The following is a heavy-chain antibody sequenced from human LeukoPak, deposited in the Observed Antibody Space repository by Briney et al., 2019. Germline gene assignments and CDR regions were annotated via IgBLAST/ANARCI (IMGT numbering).Heavy chain of an antibody. CDR3: ARDYDSDAFDI. Sequence: ASVKVSCKASGYTFTGYYMHWVRQAPGQGLEGMGWINPNSGGTNYAKKFQGRVTMTRETSISTAYMELSRLRSDDTAVYYCARDYDSDAFDIWGQGTMVTVSS. J-gene: IGHJ3*02. V-gene: IGHV1-2*02. CDR2: INPNSGGT. D-gene: IGHD3-3*01. CDR1: GYTFTGYY.